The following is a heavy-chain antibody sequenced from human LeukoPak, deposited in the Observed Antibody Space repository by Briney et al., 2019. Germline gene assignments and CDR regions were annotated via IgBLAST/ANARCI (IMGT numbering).Heavy chain of an antibody. J-gene: IGHJ4*02. V-gene: IGHV3-30*04. D-gene: IGHD3-10*01. CDR2: IYSDGSNK. CDR3: ARDGSENYYGSGSYYNASLGPSVDY. Sequence: GGSLRLSCAASGFTFSSYAMHWVRQAPGKGLEWVSGIYSDGSNKYYADSVKGRFTVSRDNSKNTLYLQMNSLRAEDTAVYYCARDGSENYYGSGSYYNASLGPSVDYWGQGTLVTVSS. CDR1: GFTFSSYA.